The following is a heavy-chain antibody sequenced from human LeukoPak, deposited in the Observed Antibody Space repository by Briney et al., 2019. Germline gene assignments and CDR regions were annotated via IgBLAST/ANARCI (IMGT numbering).Heavy chain of an antibody. J-gene: IGHJ5*02. CDR1: GYTFTGYY. CDR3: ASDIALGITNNNWFDP. Sequence: ASVKVSCKASGYTFTGYYMHWVRQAPGQGLEWMGWINPNSGGTNYAQKFQGRVTMTRDTSISTAYMELSRLRADDTAVYYCASDIALGITNNNWFDPWGQGTLVTVSS. CDR2: INPNSGGT. V-gene: IGHV1-2*02. D-gene: IGHD3-3*01.